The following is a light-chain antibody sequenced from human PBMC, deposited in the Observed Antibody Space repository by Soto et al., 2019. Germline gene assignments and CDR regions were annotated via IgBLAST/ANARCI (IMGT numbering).Light chain of an antibody. CDR2: EAS. CDR3: SLYTSENTYV. V-gene: IGLV2-18*01. Sequence: ALAPPPSLFGAPGQSVPISFTGTSTDFVSYNRVSWYQQPPGTAPKLIIYEASNRPSGVPDRFSGSKSGNTASLTISGLQAADEADYYCSLYTSENTYVFGAGTKV. J-gene: IGLJ1*01. CDR1: STDFVSYNR.